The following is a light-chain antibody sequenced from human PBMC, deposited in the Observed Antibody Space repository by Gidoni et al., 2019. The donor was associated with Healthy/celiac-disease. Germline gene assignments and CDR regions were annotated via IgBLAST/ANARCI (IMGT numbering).Light chain of an antibody. CDR2: SNN. J-gene: IGLJ3*02. Sequence: QSVLTPPPSASGTPGQRVTIACSGSSSNIGSNTVNWYQPLPGTAPKLLIYSNNQRPSGVPDRFSGSKSGTSASLAISGLQSEDEADYYCAAWDDSLNGWVFGGGTKLTVL. CDR1: SSNIGSNT. CDR3: AAWDDSLNGWV. V-gene: IGLV1-44*01.